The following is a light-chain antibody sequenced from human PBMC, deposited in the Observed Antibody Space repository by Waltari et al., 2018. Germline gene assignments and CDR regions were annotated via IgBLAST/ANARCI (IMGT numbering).Light chain of an antibody. Sequence: DIQMTQSPSTLSASVGDRITITCRASQSISTWLAWYQQKPGKAPKVLIYKASNLESGVPSRFSGSGSGTEFTITISSLQPDDFATYYCQQYNSYHTFGQATKLEIK. CDR2: KAS. V-gene: IGKV1-5*03. CDR3: QQYNSYHT. CDR1: QSISTW. J-gene: IGKJ2*01.